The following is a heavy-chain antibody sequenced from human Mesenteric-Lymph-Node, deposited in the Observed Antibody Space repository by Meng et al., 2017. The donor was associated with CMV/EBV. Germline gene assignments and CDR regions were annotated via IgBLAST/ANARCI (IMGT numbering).Heavy chain of an antibody. J-gene: IGHJ3*02. V-gene: IGHV3-30-3*01. D-gene: IGHD6-19*01. CDR3: AREGQWLADAFDI. CDR1: GFTFSNYW. Sequence: GESLKISCAASGFTFSNYWMTWVRQAPGKGLEWVAVISYDGSNKYYADSVKGRFTISRDNSKNTLYLQMNSLRAEDTAVYYCAREGQWLADAFDIWGQGTMVTVSS. CDR2: ISYDGSNK.